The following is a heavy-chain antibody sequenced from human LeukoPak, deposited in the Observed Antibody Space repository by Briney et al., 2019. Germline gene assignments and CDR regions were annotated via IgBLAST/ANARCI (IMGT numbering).Heavy chain of an antibody. Sequence: GGSLRLSCAASGFTFSIYSMNLVRQAPGKGLEWVSSISSSSSYIYYADSVKGRFTISRDNAKNSLYLQMNSLRAEDTAVYYCARDHYDFWGYFDYWGQGTLVTVSS. D-gene: IGHD3-3*01. CDR2: ISSSSSYI. V-gene: IGHV3-21*01. J-gene: IGHJ4*02. CDR1: GFTFSIYS. CDR3: ARDHYDFWGYFDY.